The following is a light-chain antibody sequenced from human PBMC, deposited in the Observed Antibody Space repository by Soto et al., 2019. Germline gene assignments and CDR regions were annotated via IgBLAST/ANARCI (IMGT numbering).Light chain of an antibody. CDR3: QQYGSSPTWT. CDR2: GSS. CDR1: QSVSSSY. V-gene: IGKV3-20*01. J-gene: IGKJ1*01. Sequence: EIVLTQSPGTLSLSPGEIATLSFSASQSVSSSYLAWYQQRPGQAPRLLIYGSSSRASGIPDRFSGSGSGTGFTLTITRLEPEDFAEYYCQQYGSSPTWTFGQGTKVDIK.